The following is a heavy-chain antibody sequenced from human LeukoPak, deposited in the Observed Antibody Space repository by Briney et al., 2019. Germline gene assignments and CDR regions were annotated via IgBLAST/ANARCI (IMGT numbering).Heavy chain of an antibody. Sequence: TGRSLRLSCAASGFTFSSYGTHWVRQAPGKGLEWVAVIWYDGSNKYYADSVKGRFTISRDNSKNTLYLQMNSLRAEDTAVYYCARDQARYYFDYWGQGTLVTVSS. CDR3: ARDQARYYFDY. CDR2: IWYDGSNK. CDR1: GFTFSSYG. V-gene: IGHV3-33*01. J-gene: IGHJ4*02.